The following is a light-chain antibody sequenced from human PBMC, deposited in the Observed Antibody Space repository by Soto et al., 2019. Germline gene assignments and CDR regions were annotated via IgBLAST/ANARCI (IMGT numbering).Light chain of an antibody. Sequence: DIQMTQSPSTLSASVGDRVTITCRASQSISSWLAWYQQKPGKAPKLLIYDASSLESGVPSRFSGSGSGTDFTLTISSLQPEDFATYYCQQYYSYLPITFGQGTRLEIK. CDR2: DAS. V-gene: IGKV1-5*01. J-gene: IGKJ5*01. CDR1: QSISSW. CDR3: QQYYSYLPIT.